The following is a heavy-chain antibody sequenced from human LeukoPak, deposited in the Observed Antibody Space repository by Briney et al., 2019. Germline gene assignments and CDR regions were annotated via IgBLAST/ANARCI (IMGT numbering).Heavy chain of an antibody. CDR1: GGSFSGYY. J-gene: IGHJ5*02. Sequence: PSETLSLTCAVYGGSFSGYYWSWIRQPPGKGLEWIGEINHSGSTNYNPSLKSRVTISVDTSKNQFSLKLSSVTAADTAVCYCARKKGAATRAWFDPWGQGTLVTVSS. CDR2: INHSGST. V-gene: IGHV4-34*01. D-gene: IGHD2-15*01. CDR3: ARKKGAATRAWFDP.